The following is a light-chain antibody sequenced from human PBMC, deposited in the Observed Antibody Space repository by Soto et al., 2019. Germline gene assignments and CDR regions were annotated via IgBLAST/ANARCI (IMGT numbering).Light chain of an antibody. Sequence: IQLTQSPSFLSASIGDRVTITCRASQGISNYLAWYQQKPGKAPKLLIFAASTLQSGVPSRFSGSGSGTEFTLTISRLQPEDFATYWCQQVNSSPFTFGPGTKVDIK. CDR2: AAS. J-gene: IGKJ3*01. V-gene: IGKV1-9*01. CDR1: QGISNY. CDR3: QQVNSSPFT.